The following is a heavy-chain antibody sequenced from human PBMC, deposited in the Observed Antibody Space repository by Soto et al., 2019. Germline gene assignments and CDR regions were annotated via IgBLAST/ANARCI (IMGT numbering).Heavy chain of an antibody. Sequence: ASVKVSCKASGGTFSSYTISWVRQAPGQGLEWMGRIIPILGIANYAQKFQGRVTITADKSTSTAYMELSSLRSEDTAVYYCARTSPPGVTTSVGYYYYMDVWGKGTTVTVSS. CDR1: GGTFSSYT. CDR3: ARTSPPGVTTSVGYYYYMDV. D-gene: IGHD4-4*01. J-gene: IGHJ6*03. CDR2: IIPILGIA. V-gene: IGHV1-69*02.